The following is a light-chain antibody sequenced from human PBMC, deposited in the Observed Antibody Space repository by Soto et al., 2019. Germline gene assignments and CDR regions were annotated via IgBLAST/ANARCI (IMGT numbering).Light chain of an antibody. CDR3: EQYNNRTPWT. J-gene: IGKJ1*01. CDR1: QRVSTN. Sequence: EIVMTQSPATLSGSPGERATLSCRASQRVSTNLAWYQQKPGQAPRLLIYGASTRATGIPARFSGSGSGTEFTLTIRGLQSYDFAVYYCEQYNNRTPWTFGQGTKV. CDR2: GAS. V-gene: IGKV3-15*01.